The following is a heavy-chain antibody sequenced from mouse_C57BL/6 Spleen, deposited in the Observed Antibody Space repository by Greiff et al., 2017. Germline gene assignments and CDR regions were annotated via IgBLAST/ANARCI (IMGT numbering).Heavy chain of an antibody. CDR1: GYTFTSYW. V-gene: IGHV1-61*01. Sequence: QVQLQQPGAELVRPGSSVKLSCKASGYTFTSYWMDWVKQRPGQGLEWIGNIYPSDSETHYNQKFKDKATLTVDKSSSTAYMQLSSLTSEDSAVYYGAAGRLWGAMDYWGQGTSVTVSS. CDR2: IYPSDSET. J-gene: IGHJ4*01. CDR3: AAGRLWGAMDY. D-gene: IGHD1-1*02.